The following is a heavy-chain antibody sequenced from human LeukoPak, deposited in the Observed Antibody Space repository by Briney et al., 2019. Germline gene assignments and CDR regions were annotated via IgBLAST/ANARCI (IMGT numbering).Heavy chain of an antibody. Sequence: SETLSLTCTVSGYSISGGYYWGWTRQPPGKGVEWIGNIYHSGTTYYNPSLKSRVSISVDTSKNQISLKLSSVTAADTAVYYCARAKQERYCTNGVCYDYWGQGILVTVSS. CDR2: IYHSGTT. V-gene: IGHV4-38-2*02. J-gene: IGHJ4*02. D-gene: IGHD2-8*01. CDR3: ARAKQERYCTNGVCYDY. CDR1: GYSISGGYY.